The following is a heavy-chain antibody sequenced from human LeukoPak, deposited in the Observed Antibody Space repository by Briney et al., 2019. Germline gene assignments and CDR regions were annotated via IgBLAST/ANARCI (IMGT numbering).Heavy chain of an antibody. CDR1: GFTFSSYS. V-gene: IGHV3-48*02. CDR2: ITASGTAM. J-gene: IGHJ4*02. CDR3: ASSGSYRFDY. Sequence: GGSLRLSCAASGFTFSSYSMNWVRQAPGQGLEWVSHITASGTAMFYADSVKGRFTISRDNAKNSLYLQMNSLRDEDTAVYYCASSGSYRFDYWGQGTLVTVSS. D-gene: IGHD1-26*01.